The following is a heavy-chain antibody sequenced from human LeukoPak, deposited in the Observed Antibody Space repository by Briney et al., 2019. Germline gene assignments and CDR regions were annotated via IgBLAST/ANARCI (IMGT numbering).Heavy chain of an antibody. V-gene: IGHV3-48*03. Sequence: GGSLRLSCAASGFTFSSYEMNWVRQAPGKGLGGVSYISSSGSTIYYADSVKGRFTISRDNAKNSLYLQMNSLRAEDTAVYYCARDPSYGDYADYWGQGTLVTVSS. J-gene: IGHJ4*02. CDR3: ARDPSYGDYADY. CDR1: GFTFSSYE. D-gene: IGHD4-17*01. CDR2: ISSSGSTI.